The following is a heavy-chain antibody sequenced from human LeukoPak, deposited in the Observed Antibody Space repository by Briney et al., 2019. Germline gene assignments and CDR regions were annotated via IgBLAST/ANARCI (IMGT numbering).Heavy chain of an antibody. D-gene: IGHD1-14*01. V-gene: IGHV4-30-4*08. Sequence: PSQTLSLTCTVSGGSISSVDYSWSWVRQPPGKGLEWVGYIYYSGSTYCNPSLKSRVTISLDTSKNQFSLKLSSVTAADTAVYYCARNRMYYDMDVWGKGTTVTVSS. J-gene: IGHJ6*03. CDR1: GGSISSVDYS. CDR2: IYYSGST. CDR3: ARNRMYYDMDV.